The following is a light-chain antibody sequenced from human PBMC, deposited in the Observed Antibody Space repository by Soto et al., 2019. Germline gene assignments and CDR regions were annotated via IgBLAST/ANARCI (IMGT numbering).Light chain of an antibody. CDR2: GAS. J-gene: IGKJ1*01. CDR3: QQTYSAPPL. Sequence: EIVMTQSPATLSVSPGERATLSCRASQSFSSNLAWYQQKPGQAPRLLIYGASTRATGIPARFSGSGSGTEFTLSINSLQREDFATYYCQQTYSAPPLFGQGTKVEIK. V-gene: IGKV3-15*01. CDR1: QSFSSN.